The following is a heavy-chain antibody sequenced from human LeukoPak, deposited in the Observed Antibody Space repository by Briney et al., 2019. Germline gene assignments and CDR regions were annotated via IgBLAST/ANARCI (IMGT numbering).Heavy chain of an antibody. V-gene: IGHV1-8*01. D-gene: IGHD1-1*01. CDR2: MNPHSGKT. Sequence: GASVKVSCTASGYTFTSFDINWVRQASGQGLEWMGWMNPHSGKTGFAQKFQGRVTLTRNTSISTAYMELSSLGSEDSAIYYCARRNWAYWYFDLWGRGAPVTVSS. J-gene: IGHJ2*01. CDR3: ARRNWAYWYFDL. CDR1: GYTFTSFD.